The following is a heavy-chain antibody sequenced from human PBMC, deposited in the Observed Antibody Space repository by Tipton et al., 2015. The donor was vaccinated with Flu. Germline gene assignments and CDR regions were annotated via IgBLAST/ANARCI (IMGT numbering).Heavy chain of an antibody. CDR1: GGSISSYH. CDR3: ARAGGGYSFDY. Sequence: TLSLTCTVSGGSISSYHWSWIRQPPGKGLEWIAYVYNSGSSTYNPSLKSRVTISVVTSKNQFSLKLSSVTAADTAVYYCARAGGGYSFDYWGQGTLVTGSS. CDR2: VYNSGSS. D-gene: IGHD3-22*01. V-gene: IGHV4-59*01. J-gene: IGHJ4*02.